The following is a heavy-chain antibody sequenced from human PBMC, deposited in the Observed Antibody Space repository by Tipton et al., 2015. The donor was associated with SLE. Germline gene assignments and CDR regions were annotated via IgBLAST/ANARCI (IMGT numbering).Heavy chain of an antibody. J-gene: IGHJ3*02. CDR2: IYTSGST. CDR1: GYSISSGYY. Sequence: LRLSCAVSGYSISSGYYWGWIRQPPGKGLEWIGYIYTSGSTNYNPSLKSRVTISADTSKNQFSLKLSSVTAADTAVYYCATTVTTTPSYGAFDIWGQGTMVTVSS. V-gene: IGHV4-38-2*01. D-gene: IGHD4-17*01. CDR3: ATTVTTTPSYGAFDI.